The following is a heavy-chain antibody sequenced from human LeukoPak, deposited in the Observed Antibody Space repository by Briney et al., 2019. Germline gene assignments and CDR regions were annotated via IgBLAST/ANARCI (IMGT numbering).Heavy chain of an antibody. J-gene: IGHJ3*02. CDR2: ISGSGGST. CDR3: AALLSTMVDGPGAFDI. Sequence: PGRSLRLSCAASGFTFSSYAMSWVRQAPGKGLEWVSAISGSGGSTYYAGSVKGRFTISRDNSKNTLYLQMNSLRAEDTAVYYCAALLSTMVDGPGAFDIWGQGTMVTVSS. D-gene: IGHD3-10*01. CDR1: GFTFSSYA. V-gene: IGHV3-23*01.